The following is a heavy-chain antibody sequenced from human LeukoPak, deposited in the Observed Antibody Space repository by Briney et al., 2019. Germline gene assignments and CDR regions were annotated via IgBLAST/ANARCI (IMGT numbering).Heavy chain of an antibody. CDR1: GYTFTSYG. Sequence: SVKVSCKASGYTFTSYGISWVRQAPGQGLEWMGGIIPIFGTANYAQKFQGRVTITADESTSTAYMELSSLRSEDTAVYYCARDGWEYQLLYPPQFDYWGQGTLVTVSS. CDR2: IIPIFGTA. J-gene: IGHJ4*02. V-gene: IGHV1-69*13. D-gene: IGHD2-2*02. CDR3: ARDGWEYQLLYPPQFDY.